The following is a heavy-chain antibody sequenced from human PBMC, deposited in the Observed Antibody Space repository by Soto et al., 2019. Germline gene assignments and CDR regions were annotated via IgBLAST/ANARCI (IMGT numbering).Heavy chain of an antibody. V-gene: IGHV1-8*01. CDR1: GYTFTSYD. CDR3: ARGYGDYYYYYMDV. D-gene: IGHD4-17*01. CDR2: MNPNSGNT. Sequence: GASVKVSCQASGYTFTSYDINWVRQATGQGLEWMGWMNPNSGNTGYAQKFQGRVTMTRNTSISTAYMELSSLRSEDTAVYYCARGYGDYYYYYMDVWGKGTTVTVSS. J-gene: IGHJ6*03.